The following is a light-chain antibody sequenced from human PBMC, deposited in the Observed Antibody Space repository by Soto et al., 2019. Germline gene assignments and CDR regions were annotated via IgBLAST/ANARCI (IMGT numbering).Light chain of an antibody. J-gene: IGKJ4*01. CDR1: QSVSTY. Sequence: VLTQSPDTLSLSPGERATLSCRASQSVSTYLAWYQQKHGQAPRLLIYDASSRAAGIPPRFSGSGSGTDFTLTISSLEPEDFAVYYCQQRSDWPPLTVGGGTRVEIK. CDR3: QQRSDWPPLT. CDR2: DAS. V-gene: IGKV3-11*01.